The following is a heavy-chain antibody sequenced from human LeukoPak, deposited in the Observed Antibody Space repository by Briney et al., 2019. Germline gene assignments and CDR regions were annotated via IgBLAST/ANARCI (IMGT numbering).Heavy chain of an antibody. V-gene: IGHV4-30-4*02. D-gene: IGHD3-10*01. CDR3: AREEGLLQGYMDV. J-gene: IGHJ6*03. Sequence: PSETLSLTCTVSGGSISSGYDYWSWIHQPPGKGLEWIGYINFSGSTDYNPSLQSRVSMSVDTSKNQFSLKLSSVTAADTAVYYCAREEGLLQGYMDVWGKGTTVTVSS. CDR2: INFSGST. CDR1: GGSISSGYDY.